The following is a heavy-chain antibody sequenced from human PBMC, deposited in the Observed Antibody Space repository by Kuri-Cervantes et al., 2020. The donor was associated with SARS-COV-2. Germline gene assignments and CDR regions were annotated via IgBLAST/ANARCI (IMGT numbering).Heavy chain of an antibody. D-gene: IGHD3-9*01. J-gene: IGHJ4*02. V-gene: IGHV1-18*01. CDR2: ISAYNGNT. CDR3: ARETFLTRGPMPAPLLDY. CDR1: GYTFTSYG. Sequence: ASVKVSCKASGYTFTSYGIRWVRQAPGQGLEWMGWISAYNGNTNYAQKLQGRVTMTTDTSTSTAYMELRSLRSDDTAVYYCARETFLTRGPMPAPLLDYWGQGTLVTVSS.